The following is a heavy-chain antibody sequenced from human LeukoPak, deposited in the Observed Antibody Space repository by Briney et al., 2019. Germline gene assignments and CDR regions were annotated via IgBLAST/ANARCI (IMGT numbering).Heavy chain of an antibody. J-gene: IGHJ3*02. D-gene: IGHD5-24*01. CDR3: ARHERDASLDHALDI. V-gene: IGHV4-59*08. Sequence: PSETLSLTCTVSGGSISSYYWSWIRQAPGKGLEWIGYIYYSGTTSYNPSLKNRITILVDTFKNQFSLKLSSVTAADTAVYYCARHERDASLDHALDIWGQGTMVTVSS. CDR2: IYYSGTT. CDR1: GGSISSYY.